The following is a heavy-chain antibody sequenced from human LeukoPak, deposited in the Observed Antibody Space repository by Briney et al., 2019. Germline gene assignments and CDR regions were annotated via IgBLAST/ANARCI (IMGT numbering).Heavy chain of an antibody. CDR1: GYTLTELS. D-gene: IGHD3-9*01. V-gene: IGHV1-24*01. Sequence: GASVKVSCKVSGYTLTELSMHWVRQAPGKGLEWMGGFDPEDGETIYAQKFQGRVTMTEDTSTDTAYMELSSLRSEDTAVYYCATTKSLTGYYDAGEQVDYWGQGTLVTVSS. CDR2: FDPEDGET. CDR3: ATTKSLTGYYDAGEQVDY. J-gene: IGHJ4*02.